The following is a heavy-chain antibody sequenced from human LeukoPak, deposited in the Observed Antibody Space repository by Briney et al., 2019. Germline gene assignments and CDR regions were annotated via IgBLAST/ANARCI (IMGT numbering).Heavy chain of an antibody. J-gene: IGHJ5*01. Sequence: PSETLSLTCAVSDCSISSGYYWGWIRQPPGKGLEWIGNIYHGGNTYYNPSLKSRVTLSVDTSKNQFSLRLTSVTAADTAVYYCARLSGIYCDRGSCFNCFDSWGQGTLVTVSS. CDR2: IYHGGNT. V-gene: IGHV4-38-2*01. D-gene: IGHD2-15*01. CDR1: DCSISSGYY. CDR3: ARLSGIYCDRGSCFNCFDS.